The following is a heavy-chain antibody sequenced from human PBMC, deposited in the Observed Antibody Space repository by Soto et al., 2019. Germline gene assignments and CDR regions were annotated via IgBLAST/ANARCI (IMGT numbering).Heavy chain of an antibody. D-gene: IGHD6-19*01. CDR1: GFTFSDYY. V-gene: IGHV3-11*05. CDR3: ARDSTGWRAVYDH. Sequence: QVPLVESGGGLVKPGGSLRLSCAASGFTFSDYYMSWIRQAPGKGLEWVSYISTSGTYTNYADSVRGRFTISRDNANNSLYLQMDSLRVEDTAVYYWARDSTGWRAVYDHWGQGTLVTVSS. J-gene: IGHJ4*02. CDR2: ISTSGTYT.